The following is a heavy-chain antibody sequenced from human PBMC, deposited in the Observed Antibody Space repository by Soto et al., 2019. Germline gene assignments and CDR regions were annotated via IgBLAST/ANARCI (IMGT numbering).Heavy chain of an antibody. D-gene: IGHD3-10*01. V-gene: IGHV1-18*01. CDR3: ARGFGEYAYYYYGMDV. J-gene: IGHJ6*02. Sequence: ASVKVSCKACGDAFASCGRSWVRQANGQGLEWMGWISAYNGNTNYAQKLQGRVTMTTDTSTSTAYMELRSLRSDDTAVYYCARGFGEYAYYYYGMDVWGQGTTVTVSS. CDR2: ISAYNGNT. CDR1: GDAFASCG.